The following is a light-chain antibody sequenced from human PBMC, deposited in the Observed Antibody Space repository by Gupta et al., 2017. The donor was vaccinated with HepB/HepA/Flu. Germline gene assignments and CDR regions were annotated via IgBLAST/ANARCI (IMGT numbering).Light chain of an antibody. Sequence: EIVLTQSPDFQSVTPKEKVTITCRATQSIGTSLHWYQQKPRQSPKLLIKYTSQSCSGVPSRVSGSGSGTEFTLTINSLEAEDAATYFCQQTVTLPWTFGQGTKVEIK. CDR3: QQTVTLPWT. V-gene: IGKV6-21*01. J-gene: IGKJ1*01. CDR1: QSIGTS. CDR2: YTS.